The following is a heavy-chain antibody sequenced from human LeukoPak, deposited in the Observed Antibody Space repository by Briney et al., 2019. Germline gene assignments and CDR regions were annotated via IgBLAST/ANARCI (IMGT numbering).Heavy chain of an antibody. J-gene: IGHJ4*02. D-gene: IGHD2-2*01. CDR1: GGTFSSYA. CDR2: IIPIFGTA. V-gene: IGHV1-69*01. CDR3: ARVSRYCSSTSCRILDY. Sequence: SVKVSCKASGGTFSSYAISWVRQAPGQGLEWMGGIIPIFGTANYAQKFQGRVTITADESTSTAYMELSSLRSDDTAVYYCARVSRYCSSTSCRILDYWGQGTLVTVSS.